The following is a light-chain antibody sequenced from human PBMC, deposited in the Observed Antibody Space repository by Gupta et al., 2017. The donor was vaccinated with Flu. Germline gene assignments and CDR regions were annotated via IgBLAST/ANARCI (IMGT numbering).Light chain of an antibody. CDR3: GSWDSSLSTGA. CDR1: SSNIGTYD. V-gene: IGLV1-51*01. CDR2: DNN. Sequence: SVLTHPPSVSAAPGQNVTTPCSGSSSNIGTYDLSWYQQHPVTAPKLLIYDNNKLPSVSPDRSSGSKSGTCATVAITGLQPGDEAEYDCGSWDSSLSTGALGGGTKLTVL. J-gene: IGLJ3*02.